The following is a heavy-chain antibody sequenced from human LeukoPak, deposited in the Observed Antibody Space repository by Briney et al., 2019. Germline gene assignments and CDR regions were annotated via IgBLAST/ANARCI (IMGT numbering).Heavy chain of an antibody. D-gene: IGHD1-26*01. V-gene: IGHV3-23*01. J-gene: IGHJ6*03. CDR3: ARDPYSGSYGDYYYYYMDV. Sequence: PGGSLRLSCAASGFTFSSYAMSWVRQAPGKGLEWVSTISGSGAGTYYADSVKGRFTISRDNAKSSLYLQMNSLRAEDTAVYYCARDPYSGSYGDYYYYYMDVWGKGTTVTISS. CDR2: ISGSGAGT. CDR1: GFTFSSYA.